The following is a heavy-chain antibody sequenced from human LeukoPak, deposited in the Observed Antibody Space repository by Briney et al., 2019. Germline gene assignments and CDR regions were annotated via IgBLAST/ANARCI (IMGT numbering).Heavy chain of an antibody. CDR1: GFTFSSYG. CDR2: IWYDGSNK. V-gene: IGHV3-33*06. D-gene: IGHD3-22*01. J-gene: IGHJ4*02. Sequence: GRSLRLSCAASGFTFSSYGMHWVRQAPGKGLEWVAVIWYDGSNKYYADSVKGRFTISRDNSKNTLYLQMNSLRAEDTAVYYCAKEGQGYYDSSGFGYYFDYWGQGTLVTVSS. CDR3: AKEGQGYYDSSGFGYYFDY.